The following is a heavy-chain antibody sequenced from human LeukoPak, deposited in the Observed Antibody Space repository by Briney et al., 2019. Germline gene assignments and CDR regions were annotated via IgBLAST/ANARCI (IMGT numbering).Heavy chain of an antibody. CDR1: GFTFSSYG. D-gene: IGHD2-15*01. CDR3: VRGGGRFDY. J-gene: IGHJ4*02. Sequence: GGTLRLSCAASGFTFSSYGMSWVRQAPGKGLEWVSAISGSGGSTYYADSVKGRFTISRDNAKNSLYLQMNSLRVEDAAMYYCVRGGGRFDYWGQGTPVTVSS. CDR2: ISGSGGST. V-gene: IGHV3-23*01.